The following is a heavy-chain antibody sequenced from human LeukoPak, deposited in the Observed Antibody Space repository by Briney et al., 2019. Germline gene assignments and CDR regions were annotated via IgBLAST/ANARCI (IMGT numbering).Heavy chain of an antibody. V-gene: IGHV3-21*01. Sequence: GGSLRLSCAASGFTFSSYSMNWVRQAPGKGLEWVSSISSSSSYIYYADSVKGRFTISRDNAKNSLYLQMNSLRAEDTAVYYCARGLTGGIRFLDVWGKGTTVTVSS. D-gene: IGHD7-27*01. CDR3: ARGLTGGIRFLDV. J-gene: IGHJ6*04. CDR1: GFTFSSYS. CDR2: ISSSSSYI.